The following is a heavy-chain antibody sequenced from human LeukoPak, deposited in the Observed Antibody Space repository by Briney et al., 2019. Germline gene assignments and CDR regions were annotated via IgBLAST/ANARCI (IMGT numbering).Heavy chain of an antibody. V-gene: IGHV1-2*02. CDR2: INPNSGGT. J-gene: IGHJ4*02. D-gene: IGHD5-18*01. CDR3: ARDLHRYSSYYFDY. Sequence: ASVKVPCKASGYTFTGYYMHWVRQAPGQGLEWMGWINPNSGGTNYAQKFQGRVTMTRDTSISTAYMELSRLRSDDTAVYYCARDLHRYSSYYFDYWGQGTLVTVSS. CDR1: GYTFTGYY.